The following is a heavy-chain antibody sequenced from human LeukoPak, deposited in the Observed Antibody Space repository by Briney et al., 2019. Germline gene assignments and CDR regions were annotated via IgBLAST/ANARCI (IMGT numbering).Heavy chain of an antibody. Sequence: SVKVSCKASGGTFSSYAISWVRQAPGQGLEWMGGIIPIFGTANYAQKFQGRVTITTDESTSTAYMELSSLRSEDTAVYYCAKSYDYSSFFDYWGQGTLVTVPS. CDR3: AKSYDYSSFFDY. J-gene: IGHJ4*02. CDR2: IIPIFGTA. V-gene: IGHV1-69*05. CDR1: GGTFSSYA. D-gene: IGHD4-11*01.